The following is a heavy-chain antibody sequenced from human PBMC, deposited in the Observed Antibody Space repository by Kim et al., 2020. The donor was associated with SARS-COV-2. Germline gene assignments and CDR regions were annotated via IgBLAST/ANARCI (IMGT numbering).Heavy chain of an antibody. D-gene: IGHD3-22*01. Sequence: QKFQGRVTITADESTSTAYMELSSLRSEDTAVYYCARGGWLLRKSFSYFDYWGQGTLVTVSS. CDR3: ARGGWLLRKSFSYFDY. J-gene: IGHJ4*02. V-gene: IGHV1-69*01.